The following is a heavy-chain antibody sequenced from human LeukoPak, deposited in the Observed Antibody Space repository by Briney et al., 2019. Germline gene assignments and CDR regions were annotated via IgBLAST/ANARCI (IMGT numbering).Heavy chain of an antibody. CDR3: ANRGYSSHYYYMDV. D-gene: IGHD6-13*01. V-gene: IGHV3-30*02. CDR1: GFTFSSHG. J-gene: IGHJ6*03. CDR2: IRHDGHTE. Sequence: GGSLRLSCAPSGFTFSSHGMHGVRQAPGKGLDWVAFIRHDGHTEYYADSVKGRFTISRDNSENTLYLQMNSLRAEDTAVYFCANRGYSSHYYYMDVWGKGTTVTVSS.